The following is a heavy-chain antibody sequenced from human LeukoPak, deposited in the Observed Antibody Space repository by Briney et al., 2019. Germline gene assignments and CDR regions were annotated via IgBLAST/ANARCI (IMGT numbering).Heavy chain of an antibody. Sequence: GGSLRLSCAASGFSFTTYWMGWVRQAPGKGLEWVANINQDESSQYYVDAVRGRFTISRDNAKNSLNLQMNSLRGEDTAVYFCARVYELREEDYYYYYMDVWGKGTTVTVSS. CDR2: INQDESSQ. J-gene: IGHJ6*03. V-gene: IGHV3-7*01. CDR3: ARVYELREEDYYYYYMDV. D-gene: IGHD5/OR15-5a*01. CDR1: GFSFTTYW.